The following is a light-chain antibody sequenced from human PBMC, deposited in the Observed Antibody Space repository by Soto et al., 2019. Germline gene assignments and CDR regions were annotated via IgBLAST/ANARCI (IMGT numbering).Light chain of an antibody. J-gene: IGLJ1*01. V-gene: IGLV2-14*01. CDR1: SSDVGGYNY. Sequence: QSALTQPASVSGSPGQSIAISCTGTSSDVGGYNYVSWYQQQPGKAPKLMISDVSNRPSGVPDRFSGSNSGNTASLTISELQSKDEADYYCSAYESSSVVGTGTKVTVL. CDR3: SAYESSSV. CDR2: DVS.